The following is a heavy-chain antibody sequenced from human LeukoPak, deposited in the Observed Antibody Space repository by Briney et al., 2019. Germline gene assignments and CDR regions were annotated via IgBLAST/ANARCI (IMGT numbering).Heavy chain of an antibody. V-gene: IGHV4-4*02. Sequence: PSGTLSLTCAVSGGSISSNTWWSWVRQPPGKGLEWIGEIFHGGNTNYNPSLMSRVTVLVDKSKNQFSLRLNSVTAADTAMYYCARYSGSYYYAFDIWGQGTMVTVSS. J-gene: IGHJ3*02. CDR3: ARYSGSYYYAFDI. CDR1: GGSISSNTW. CDR2: IFHGGNT. D-gene: IGHD1-26*01.